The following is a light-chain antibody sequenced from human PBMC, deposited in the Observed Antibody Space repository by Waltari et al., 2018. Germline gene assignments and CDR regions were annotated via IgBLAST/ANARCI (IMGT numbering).Light chain of an antibody. J-gene: IGLJ2*01. CDR1: SSDVGRYNY. Sequence: QSALTQLRSVSGSPGQSVTISCTGTSSDVGRYNYVSWYQQHPGKAPNLLMYDVTKRPSGVPNRFSGSKSGNTAALTISGLQAEDAADYYCCTYVGTSVVFGGGTKVTVL. CDR3: CTYVGTSVV. CDR2: DVT. V-gene: IGLV2-11*01.